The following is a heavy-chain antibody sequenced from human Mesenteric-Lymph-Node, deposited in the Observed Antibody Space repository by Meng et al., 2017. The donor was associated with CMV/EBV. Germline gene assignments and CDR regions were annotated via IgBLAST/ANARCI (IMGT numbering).Heavy chain of an antibody. V-gene: IGHV1-69*10. CDR1: GGTFSSYA. CDR3: ASDDSLVPAAISSAAGPDY. D-gene: IGHD2-2*02. CDR2: IIPILGIA. J-gene: IGHJ4*02. Sequence: SVKVSCKASGGTFSSYAISWVRQAPGQGLEWMGGIIPILGIANYAQKFQGRVTITADKSTSTAYMELSSLRSEDTAVYYCASDDSLVPAAISSAAGPDYWGQGTLVTVSS.